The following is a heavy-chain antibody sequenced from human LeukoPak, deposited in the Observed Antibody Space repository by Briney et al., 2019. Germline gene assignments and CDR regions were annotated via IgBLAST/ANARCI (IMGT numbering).Heavy chain of an antibody. J-gene: IGHJ6*02. V-gene: IGHV3-23*01. D-gene: IGHD6-13*01. CDR1: GFTFSSYA. Sequence: GGSLRLSCAASGFTFSSYAMSWVRQAPGKGLEWVSATSGSGGSTYYADSVKGRFTISRDNSKNTLYLQMNSLRAEDTAVYYCARAGYSSSWYVFSSYYYGMDVWGQGTTVTVSS. CDR3: ARAGYSSSWYVFSSYYYGMDV. CDR2: TSGSGGST.